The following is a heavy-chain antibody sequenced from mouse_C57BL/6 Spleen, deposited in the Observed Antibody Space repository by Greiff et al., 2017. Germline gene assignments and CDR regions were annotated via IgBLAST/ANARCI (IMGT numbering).Heavy chain of an antibody. V-gene: IGHV1-82*01. D-gene: IGHD1-1*01. J-gene: IGHJ2*01. CDR2: IYPGDGDT. CDR1: GYAFSSSW. CDR3: ASHYYGSDYFDY. Sequence: VKLMESGPELVKPGASVKISCKASGYAFSSSWMNWVKQRPGKGLEWIGRIYPGDGDTNYNGKFKGKATLTADKSSSTAYMQLSSLTSEDSAVYFCASHYYGSDYFDYWGQGTTLTVSS.